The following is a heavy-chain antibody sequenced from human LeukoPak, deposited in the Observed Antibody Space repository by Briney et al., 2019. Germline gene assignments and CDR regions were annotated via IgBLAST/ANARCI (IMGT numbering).Heavy chain of an antibody. CDR1: GGSISSYY. J-gene: IGHJ4*02. D-gene: IGHD5-12*01. CDR3: ARLSTGGYSGYDRNLDY. Sequence: SETLSLTCTVSGGSISSYYWSWIRQPAGKGLEWIGHIHSSGSTNYNPSLKSRVTISVDTSKNQFSLKLSSVTAADTAVYYCARLSTGGYSGYDRNLDYWGQGTLVTVSS. CDR2: IHSSGST. V-gene: IGHV4-4*07.